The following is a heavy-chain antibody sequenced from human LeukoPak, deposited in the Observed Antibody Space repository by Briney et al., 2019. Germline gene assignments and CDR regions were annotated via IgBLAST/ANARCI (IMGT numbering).Heavy chain of an antibody. Sequence: MSGGSLRLSCAASGFTFSDYNMRWIRQAPGKGLEWVSSISRSGSTIYYADSVKGRFTISRDNAKNSLYLQMNSLRAEDTAVYYCAELGITMIGGVWGKGTTVTISS. D-gene: IGHD3-10*02. CDR3: AELGITMIGGV. CDR1: GFTFSDYN. V-gene: IGHV3-11*04. J-gene: IGHJ6*04. CDR2: ISRSGSTI.